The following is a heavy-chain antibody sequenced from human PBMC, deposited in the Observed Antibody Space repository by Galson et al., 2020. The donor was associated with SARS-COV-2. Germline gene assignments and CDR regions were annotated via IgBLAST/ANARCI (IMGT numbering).Heavy chain of an antibody. CDR3: ARDHCSGAACYFDN. J-gene: IGHJ4*02. D-gene: IGHD2-15*01. CDR1: GGTINSDDYY. Sequence: SQTLSLTCIVSGGTINSDDYYWSWIRQSPGKGLEWTGYIYPHGNAYYNPSLKSRLMISVDTSKNQFSLKLTSVSAADTAGYYCARDHCSGAACYFDNWGQGTLVTVSS. CDR2: IYPHGNA. V-gene: IGHV4-30-4*08.